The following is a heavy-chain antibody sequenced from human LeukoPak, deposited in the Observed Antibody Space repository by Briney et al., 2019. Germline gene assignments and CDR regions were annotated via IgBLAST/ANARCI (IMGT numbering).Heavy chain of an antibody. V-gene: IGHV4-61*02. CDR2: IFTSGST. J-gene: IGHJ4*02. CDR3: ARGVFSSTTFDY. Sequence: SQTLSLTCTVSGGSISSGTYYWSWIRQPAGKGLEWIGRIFTSGSTNYNPSLKSRVTISIDTSRNQFSLRLSSVTAADTAVYYCARGVFSSTTFDYWGQGALVTVSS. CDR1: GGSISSGTYY. D-gene: IGHD1-14*01.